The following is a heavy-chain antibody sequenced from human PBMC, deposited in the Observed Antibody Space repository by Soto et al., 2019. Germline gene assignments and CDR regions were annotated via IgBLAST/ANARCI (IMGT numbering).Heavy chain of an antibody. CDR3: ARGGITMVRGVINWFDP. CDR2: INHSGST. J-gene: IGHJ5*02. CDR1: GGSFSGYY. D-gene: IGHD3-10*01. V-gene: IGHV4-34*01. Sequence: LSLTCAVYGGSFSGYYWSWIRQPPGKGLEWIGEINHSGSTNYNPPLKSRVTISVDTSKNQFSLKLSSVTAADTAVYYCARGGITMVRGVINWFDPWGQGTLVTVSS.